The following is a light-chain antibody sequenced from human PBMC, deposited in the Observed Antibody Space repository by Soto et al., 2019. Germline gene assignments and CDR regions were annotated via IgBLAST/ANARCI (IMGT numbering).Light chain of an antibody. CDR1: QSVTNY. CDR2: DAS. J-gene: IGKJ1*01. V-gene: IGKV3-11*01. CDR3: QQRSNWPSGT. Sequence: EIVLTQSPATLSLSPGERATLSCRASQSVTNYLAWYQQNPGQAPMLLIYDASNRATGIPARFSGSGSGTDFTLTISSLEPEDFAVYYCQQRSNWPSGTFGQGTKVEIK.